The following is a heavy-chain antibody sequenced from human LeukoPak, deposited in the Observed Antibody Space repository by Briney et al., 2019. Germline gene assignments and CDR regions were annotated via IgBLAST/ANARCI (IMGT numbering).Heavy chain of an antibody. J-gene: IGHJ4*02. CDR1: GFTFRSYW. CDR3: ARLLWFGELSGFDY. CDR2: IKQDGSEK. D-gene: IGHD3-10*01. Sequence: GGSLRLSCAASGFTFRSYWMSWVRQAPGKGLEWVANIKQDGSEKYYLDSVKGRFTISRDNAKNSLYLQMNSLRAEDTAVYYCARLLWFGELSGFDYWGQGTLVTVSS. V-gene: IGHV3-7*05.